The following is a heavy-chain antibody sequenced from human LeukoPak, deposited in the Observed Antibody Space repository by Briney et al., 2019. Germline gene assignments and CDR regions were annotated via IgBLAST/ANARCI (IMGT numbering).Heavy chain of an antibody. CDR1: GNSLTKFS. CDR2: FDPESGET. J-gene: IGHJ3*02. Sequence: ASVRVSCKISGNSLTKFSINWVRQSPGKGLEWMGSFDPESGETIYAQRFQGRVTVTEDSSSDTASMELSSLRSEDTAVYYCARSGGYSYGPDDAFDIWGQGTMVTVSS. V-gene: IGHV1-24*01. D-gene: IGHD5-18*01. CDR3: ARSGGYSYGPDDAFDI.